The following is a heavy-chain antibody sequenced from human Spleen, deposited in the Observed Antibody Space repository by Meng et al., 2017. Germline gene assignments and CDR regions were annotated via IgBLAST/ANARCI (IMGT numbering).Heavy chain of an antibody. Sequence: GESLKISCAASGFTFSTYAMHWVRQAPGKGLEWVAVISYDGSNKYYADSVKGRFSISRDNSKNTLYLQMNSLRPEDTAVYYCARASRIGYCSGGNCYTLRYWGQGTLVTVSS. V-gene: IGHV3-30*01. CDR2: ISYDGSNK. CDR3: ARASRIGYCSGGNCYTLRY. CDR1: GFTFSTYA. J-gene: IGHJ4*02. D-gene: IGHD2-15*01.